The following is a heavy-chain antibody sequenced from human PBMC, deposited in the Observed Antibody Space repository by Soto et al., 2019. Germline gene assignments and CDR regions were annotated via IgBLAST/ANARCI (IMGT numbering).Heavy chain of an antibody. CDR1: GDYICSYY. V-gene: IGHV4-59*08. Sequence: PSETLSLTCTVSGDYICSYYWSWIRQPPGKGLEWIGYIYYSGSTNHNPSLKSRVTISVDTSKNQFSLKLSSVTAADTAVYYCARHPETVWGQGTLVTVS. CDR3: ARHPETV. J-gene: IGHJ4*02. CDR2: IYYSGST.